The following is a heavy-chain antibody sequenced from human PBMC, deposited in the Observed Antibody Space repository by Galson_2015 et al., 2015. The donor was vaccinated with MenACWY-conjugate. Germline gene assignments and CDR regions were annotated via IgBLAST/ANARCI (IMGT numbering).Heavy chain of an antibody. CDR2: IYTTGTT. CDR1: GGSVSSGSYY. CDR3: ARDRTNNWFDP. D-gene: IGHD2/OR15-2a*01. V-gene: IGHV4-61*01. Sequence: ETLSLPCTVSGGSVSSGSYYWSWLRQPPGKGLEWIGFIYTTGTTSYNPSLKSRVTISVDSSTNQFSLKLTSVTAADTAVYYCARDRTNNWFDPWGQGTLVTVSS. J-gene: IGHJ5*02.